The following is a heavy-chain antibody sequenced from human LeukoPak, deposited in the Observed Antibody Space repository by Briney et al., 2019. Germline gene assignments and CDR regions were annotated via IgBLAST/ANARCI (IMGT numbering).Heavy chain of an antibody. Sequence: PGGSLRLSCAASGFTFSSYCMSCVRQAPGKGLEWVANIKQDGSEKYYVDSVKGRFTISRDNDKNSLYLQMNSLRAEDTAVYYCARAVPDFWSGYYRYYYGMDVWGQGTTVTVSS. CDR3: ARAVPDFWSGYYRYYYGMDV. CDR2: IKQDGSEK. CDR1: GFTFSSYC. V-gene: IGHV3-7*01. J-gene: IGHJ6*02. D-gene: IGHD3-3*01.